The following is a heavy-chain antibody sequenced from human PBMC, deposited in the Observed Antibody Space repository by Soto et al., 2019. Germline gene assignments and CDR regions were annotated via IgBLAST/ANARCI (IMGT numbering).Heavy chain of an antibody. Sequence: QVQLVQSGAEVKKPGSSVKVSCKASGGTFSSYAISWVRQAPGQGLEWMGGIIPIFGTANYAQKFQGRVMITADESTSTAYMELSSLRSEDTAVYSCARTDSSGYYHGYWGQGTLVTVSS. CDR2: IIPIFGTA. V-gene: IGHV1-69*01. J-gene: IGHJ4*02. CDR1: GGTFSSYA. D-gene: IGHD3-22*01. CDR3: ARTDSSGYYHGY.